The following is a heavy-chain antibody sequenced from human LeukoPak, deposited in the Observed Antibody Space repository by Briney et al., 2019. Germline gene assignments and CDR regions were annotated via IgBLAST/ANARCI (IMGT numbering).Heavy chain of an antibody. CDR1: GGSISSYY. Sequence: KPSETLSLTCTVSGGSISSYYWSWIRQPPGKGLEWIGYIYYSGSTNYNPSLKSRVTISVDTSKNQFSLKLSSVTAADTAVFYCARGRTGNYDDAFDIWGQGTMVTVSS. D-gene: IGHD1-7*01. V-gene: IGHV4-59*01. CDR2: IYYSGST. CDR3: ARGRTGNYDDAFDI. J-gene: IGHJ3*02.